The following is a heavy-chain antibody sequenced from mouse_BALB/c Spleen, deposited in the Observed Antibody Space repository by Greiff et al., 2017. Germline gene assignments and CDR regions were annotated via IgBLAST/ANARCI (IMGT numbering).Heavy chain of an antibody. CDR2: ILPGSGST. J-gene: IGHJ4*01. D-gene: IGHD2-1*01. Sequence: VQLQESGAELMKPGASVKISCKATGYTFSSYWIEWVKQRPGHGLEWIGEILPGSGSTNYNEKFKGKATFTADTSSNTAYMQLSSLTSEDSAVYYCARSDGNLDYYAMDYWGQGTSVTVSS. V-gene: IGHV1-9*01. CDR1: GYTFSSYW. CDR3: ARSDGNLDYYAMDY.